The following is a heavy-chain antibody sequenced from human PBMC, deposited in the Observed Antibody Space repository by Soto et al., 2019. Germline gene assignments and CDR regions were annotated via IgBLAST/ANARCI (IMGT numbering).Heavy chain of an antibody. Sequence: QVQLVQSGAEVKKPGSSVKVSCKAYGGTFSTSAINWVRQAPGQGLEWMGGIIPIFGTADYAQKFQGRITITADESTREGQLELRSPKSWDTALVFFSRGHEDRWNSDAFDIWGQGTMVTVSS. CDR2: IIPIFGTA. CDR3: SRGHEDRWNSDAFDI. CDR1: GGTFSTSA. V-gene: IGHV1-69*12. D-gene: IGHD1-7*01. J-gene: IGHJ3*02.